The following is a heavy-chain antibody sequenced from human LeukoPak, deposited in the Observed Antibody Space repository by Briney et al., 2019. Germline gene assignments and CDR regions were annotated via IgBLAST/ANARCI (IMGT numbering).Heavy chain of an antibody. Sequence: GESLKISCKGSGYSFTSYWIGWVRQMPGKGLEWMGIIYPGDSDTRYSPSFQGQVTISADKSISTAYLQWSSLKASDTAMYYCASGYYDILTGYYPGAFDIWGQGTMVTVSS. CDR3: ASGYYDILTGYYPGAFDI. V-gene: IGHV5-51*01. J-gene: IGHJ3*02. D-gene: IGHD3-9*01. CDR2: IYPGDSDT. CDR1: GYSFTSYW.